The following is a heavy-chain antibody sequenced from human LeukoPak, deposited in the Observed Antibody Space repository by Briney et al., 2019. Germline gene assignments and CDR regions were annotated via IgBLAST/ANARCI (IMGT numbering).Heavy chain of an antibody. CDR2: NYPGDSDT. Sequence: GEALKTSWKGSGYSFTSYWHGWVRQMPGKGLGWVGINYPGDSDTRYRPSYEGQLTTRAHTSITAAFPPWSRLKASATAMFFCARQVLMGATDAFDIWGQGTMVTVPS. D-gene: IGHD1-26*01. V-gene: IGHV5-51*01. J-gene: IGHJ3*02. CDR1: GYSFTSYW. CDR3: ARQVLMGATDAFDI.